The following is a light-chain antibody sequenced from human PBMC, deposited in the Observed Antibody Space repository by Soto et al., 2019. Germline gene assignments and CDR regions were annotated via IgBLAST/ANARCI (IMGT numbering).Light chain of an antibody. Sequence: IVMTQSPDSLAVSLGERATINCKSSQSVLHTSYTRNYLAWYLQKPGQPPKVLMYWASTRESGVPDRFSGSGSGTDFTLTITSLQAEDVAVYYCQQYFSTPYSFGQGTKLEI. CDR3: QQYFSTPYS. V-gene: IGKV4-1*01. J-gene: IGKJ2*03. CDR1: QSVLHTSYTRNY. CDR2: WAS.